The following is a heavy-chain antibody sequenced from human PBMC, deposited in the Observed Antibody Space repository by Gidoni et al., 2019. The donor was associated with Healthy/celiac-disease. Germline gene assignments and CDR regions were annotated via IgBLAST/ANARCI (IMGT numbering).Heavy chain of an antibody. Sequence: EVQLVESGGGLVKPGGSLRLSCAASGFTFSSYSMNLGRQAPGKGLEWVSSIRSSSSYIYYADSVKGRFTISRDNAKNSLYLQMNSLRAEDTAVYYCARGRMGALHDAFDIWGQGTMVTVSS. CDR2: IRSSSSYI. CDR3: ARGRMGALHDAFDI. D-gene: IGHD1-26*01. J-gene: IGHJ3*02. V-gene: IGHV3-21*01. CDR1: GFTFSSYS.